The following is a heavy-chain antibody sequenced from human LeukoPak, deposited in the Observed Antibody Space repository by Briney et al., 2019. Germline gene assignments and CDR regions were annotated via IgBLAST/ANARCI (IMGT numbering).Heavy chain of an antibody. CDR2: IIPILGIA. V-gene: IGHV1-69*04. Sequence: SVTVSCTASGGTFSSYAISWVRQAPGQGLEWMGRIIPILGIANYAQKFQGRVTITADKSTSTAYMELSSLRSEDTAVYYCARGPNCGGDCYSEYFQHWGQGTLVTVSS. CDR3: ARGPNCGGDCYSEYFQH. D-gene: IGHD2-21*02. CDR1: GGTFSSYA. J-gene: IGHJ1*01.